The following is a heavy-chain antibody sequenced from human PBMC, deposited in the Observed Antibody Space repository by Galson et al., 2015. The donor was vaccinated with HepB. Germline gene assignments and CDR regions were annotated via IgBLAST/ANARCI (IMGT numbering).Heavy chain of an antibody. J-gene: IGHJ4*02. V-gene: IGHV3-30*02. Sequence: SLRLSCAASGFTFSSYAMHWVRQAPGKGLEWVAFIRYDGSNKYYADSVKGRFTISRDNSKNTLYLQMNSLRAEDTAVYYCAKGGRVAANYYFDYWGQGTLVTVSS. D-gene: IGHD2-15*01. CDR2: IRYDGSNK. CDR1: GFTFSSYA. CDR3: AKGGRVAANYYFDY.